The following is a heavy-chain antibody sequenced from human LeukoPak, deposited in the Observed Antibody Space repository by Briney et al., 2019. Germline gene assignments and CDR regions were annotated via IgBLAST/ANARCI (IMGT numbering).Heavy chain of an antibody. J-gene: IGHJ4*02. CDR3: VRGGELVGSYFDY. V-gene: IGHV3-20*04. Sequence: GGSLRPSCAASGFTFDDYGMSWVRQAPGKGLEWVSGINWNGGSTGYADSVKGRFTISRDNAKNSLYLQINSLRAEDTALYYCVRGGELVGSYFDYWGPGTLVTVSS. CDR1: GFTFDDYG. D-gene: IGHD3-16*01. CDR2: INWNGGST.